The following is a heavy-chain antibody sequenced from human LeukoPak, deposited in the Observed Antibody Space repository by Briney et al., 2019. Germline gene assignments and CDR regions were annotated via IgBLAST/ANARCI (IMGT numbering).Heavy chain of an antibody. CDR1: GYTFTGYY. CDR2: INPNSGGT. CDR3: ATELRDSSGYVDY. D-gene: IGHD3-22*01. J-gene: IGHJ4*02. V-gene: IGHV1-2*06. Sequence: ASVKVSCKASGYTFTGYYMHWVRQAPGQGLEWMGRINPNSGGTNYAQKFQGRVTMTRDTSISTAYMELSSLRSEDTAVYYCATELRDSSGYVDYWGQGTLVTVSS.